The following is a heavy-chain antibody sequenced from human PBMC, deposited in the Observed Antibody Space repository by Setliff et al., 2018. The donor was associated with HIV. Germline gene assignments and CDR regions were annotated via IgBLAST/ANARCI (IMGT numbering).Heavy chain of an antibody. J-gene: IGHJ4*02. CDR2: IYYSGST. CDR1: GGSFNGYS. D-gene: IGHD1-26*01. Sequence: SETLSLTCAVYGGSFNGYSWTWIRQPPGKGLEWIGYIYYSGSTYYNPSLKSRVTISVDTSKNQFSLKLSSVTAADTAVYYCAREIVGATGVSWYYFDYWGQGTLVTVSS. V-gene: IGHV4-59*06. CDR3: AREIVGATGVSWYYFDY.